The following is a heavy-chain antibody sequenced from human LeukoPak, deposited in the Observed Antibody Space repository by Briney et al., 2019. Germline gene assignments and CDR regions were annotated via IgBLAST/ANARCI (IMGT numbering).Heavy chain of an antibody. V-gene: IGHV3-30*18. CDR2: ISYEGSNI. D-gene: IGHD2-15*01. CDR3: AKRGCCSGGCCYSFHFDY. Sequence: GGSLRLSCTASGFTFNSHGMHWVRQAPGKGLEWVALISYEGSNIKYADSVKGRFTISRDNSKNTLYLQMNSLRAEDTALYYCAKRGCCSGGCCYSFHFDYWGQGTLVTVSS. J-gene: IGHJ4*02. CDR1: GFTFNSHG.